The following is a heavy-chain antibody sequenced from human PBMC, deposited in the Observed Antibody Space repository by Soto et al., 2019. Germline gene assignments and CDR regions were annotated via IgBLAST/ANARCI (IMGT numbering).Heavy chain of an antibody. CDR1: GFTFSDYA. D-gene: IGHD6-19*01. V-gene: IGHV3-30*18. CDR2: VSHDGRNT. CDR3: AKGGRQWLVTSDFNY. J-gene: IGHJ4*02. Sequence: VQLVESGGGVVQPGRSLRLSCAASGFTFSDYAMHWVRQAPGKGLEWVAVVSHDGRNTHYAASVKGRFTISRASSKNPVSLEMTSLRAEDTAVYYCAKGGRQWLVTSDFNYWGQGALVTVSS.